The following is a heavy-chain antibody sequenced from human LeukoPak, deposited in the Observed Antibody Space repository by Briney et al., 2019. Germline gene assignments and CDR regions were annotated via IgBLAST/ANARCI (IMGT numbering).Heavy chain of an antibody. V-gene: IGHV1-18*01. CDR2: ISAYNGNT. J-gene: IGHJ5*02. D-gene: IGHD1-26*01. CDR3: ACHPSGSYYDWFDP. Sequence: ASVKVSCKASGYTFTSYGISWVRQAPGQGLEWMGWISAYNGNTNYAQKLQGRVTMTTDTSTSTAYMELRSLRSDDTAVYYCACHPSGSYYDWFDPWGQGTLVTVSS. CDR1: GYTFTSYG.